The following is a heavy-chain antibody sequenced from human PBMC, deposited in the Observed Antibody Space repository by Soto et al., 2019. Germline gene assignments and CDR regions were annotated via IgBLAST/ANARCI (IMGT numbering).Heavy chain of an antibody. CDR1: GFAVSSNY. J-gene: IGHJ3*01. CDR2: LLDHGGA. CDR3: ASSRGWSLGAFNV. D-gene: IGHD6-19*01. V-gene: IGHV3-53*01. Sequence: EVQLVESGGGLIQPGGSLRLSCVGSGFAVSSNYMTWVRQAPGKGLEWVAALLDHGGAYYVGSVQGRFSFSSDDSKYTVFLQMNCLRSEDTAVYYCASSRGWSLGAFNVWGRGTLVTFAS.